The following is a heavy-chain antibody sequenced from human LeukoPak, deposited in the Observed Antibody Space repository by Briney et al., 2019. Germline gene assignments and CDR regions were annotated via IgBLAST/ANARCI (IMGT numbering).Heavy chain of an antibody. J-gene: IGHJ4*02. CDR2: IYYSGST. V-gene: IGHV4-31*03. D-gene: IGHD3-10*01. CDR1: GGTISSGGYY. CDR3: ARGDYYGSGTYDY. Sequence: SQTLSLTCTVSGGTISSGGYYWSWIRQHPGKGLEWIGYIYYSGSTYYNPSLKSRVTISVDTSKNQFSLKLSSVTAADTAVYYCARGDYYGSGTYDYWGQGTLVTVSS.